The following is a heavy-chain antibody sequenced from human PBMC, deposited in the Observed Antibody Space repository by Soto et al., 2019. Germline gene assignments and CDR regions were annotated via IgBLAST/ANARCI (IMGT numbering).Heavy chain of an antibody. J-gene: IGHJ6*02. V-gene: IGHV4-34*01. D-gene: IGHD2-2*01. CDR2: INHSGST. CDR3: ARASDVVVPAAPAGMDV. Sequence: QVQLQQWGAGLLKPSETLSLTCAVYGGSFSGYYWSWIRQPPGKWLEWIGEINHSGSTNYNPSLKIRVIISVYTSKNQFSLKLSSVTDADTAVYYGARASDVVVPAAPAGMDVWGQGTTVTVSS. CDR1: GGSFSGYY.